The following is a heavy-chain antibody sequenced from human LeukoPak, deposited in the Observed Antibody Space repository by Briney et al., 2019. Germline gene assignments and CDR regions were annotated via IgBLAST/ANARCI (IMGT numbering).Heavy chain of an antibody. CDR1: GFTFSSYG. CDR3: ARESIGTYYYDSSGLDY. D-gene: IGHD3-22*01. V-gene: IGHV3-33*01. J-gene: IGHJ4*02. CDR2: IWYDGSNK. Sequence: PGGSLRLSCAASGFTFSSYGMHWVRQAPGKGLEWVAVIWYDGSNKYYADSVKGRFTISRDNSKNTLYLQMNSLRAEDTAVYYCARESIGTYYYDSSGLDYWGQGTLVTVSS.